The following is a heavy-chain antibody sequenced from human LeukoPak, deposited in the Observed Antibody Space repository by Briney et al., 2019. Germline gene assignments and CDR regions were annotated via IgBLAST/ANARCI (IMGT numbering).Heavy chain of an antibody. J-gene: IGHJ4*02. CDR1: GGSISSYY. Sequence: SETLSLTCTVSGGSISSYYGSWIRQPPGKGLEWIGYICYSGSTNYNPSLKSRVTISVDTSKNQFSLKLSSVTAADTAVYYCARVSYDSRGYYFDYWGQGTLVTVSS. D-gene: IGHD3-22*01. CDR3: ARVSYDSRGYYFDY. CDR2: ICYSGST. V-gene: IGHV4-59*01.